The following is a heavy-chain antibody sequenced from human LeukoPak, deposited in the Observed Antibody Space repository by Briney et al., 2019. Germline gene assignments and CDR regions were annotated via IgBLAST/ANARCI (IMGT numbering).Heavy chain of an antibody. CDR1: GFTFSTYS. J-gene: IGHJ4*02. D-gene: IGHD1-1*01. CDR3: ARQENWNPITGEAYY. CDR2: ITSSSSTI. Sequence: QAGGSLRLSCAASGFTFSTYSMNWVRQAPGKGLEWVSYITSSSSTIYYADSVKGRFTVSRDNAKNSLYLQMNSLRAEDTAVYYCARQENWNPITGEAYYWGQGTLVTVSS. V-gene: IGHV3-48*01.